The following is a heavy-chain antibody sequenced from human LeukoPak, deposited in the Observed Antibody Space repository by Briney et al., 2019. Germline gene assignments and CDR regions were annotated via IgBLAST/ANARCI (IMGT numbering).Heavy chain of an antibody. V-gene: IGHV1-18*04. J-gene: IGHJ6*04. CDR3: ARDGIYDILTGGYYYYGMDV. Sequence: ASVTVSCKASGYTFTSHGISWVRQAPGQGLEWMGWICAYNGNTNYAHKLQGRVTMTADTSTSTAYMELRSLRSDDTAVYYCARDGIYDILTGGYYYYGMDVWGKGTTVTVPS. CDR2: ICAYNGNT. CDR1: GYTFTSHG. D-gene: IGHD3-9*01.